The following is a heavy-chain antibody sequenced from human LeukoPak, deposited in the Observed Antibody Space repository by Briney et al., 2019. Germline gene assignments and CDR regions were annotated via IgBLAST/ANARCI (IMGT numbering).Heavy chain of an antibody. J-gene: IGHJ6*02. CDR3: ARLLGALYYYGSGSYPETPIDGMDV. CDR2: INHSGST. V-gene: IGHV4-34*01. CDR1: GGSFSGYY. D-gene: IGHD3-10*01. Sequence: SETLSLTCAVYGGSFSGYYWSWIRQPPGKGLEWIGEINHSGSTNYNPSLKSRVTISVDTSKNQFSLKLSSVTAADTAVYYCARLLGALYYYGSGSYPETPIDGMDVWGQGTTVTVSS.